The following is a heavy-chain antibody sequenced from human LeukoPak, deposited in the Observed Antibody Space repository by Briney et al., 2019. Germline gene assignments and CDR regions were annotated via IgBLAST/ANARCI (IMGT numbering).Heavy chain of an antibody. CDR1: GGSFSGYY. CDR3: ARDWASSGSNQVDY. D-gene: IGHD3-22*01. V-gene: IGHV4-34*01. J-gene: IGHJ4*02. CDR2: INHSGST. Sequence: SETLSLTCAVYGGSFSGYYWSWIRQPPGKGLEWIWEINHSGSTNYNPSLKSRVTISVDTSKNQFSLKLSSVTAADTAVYYCARDWASSGSNQVDYWGQGTLVTVSS.